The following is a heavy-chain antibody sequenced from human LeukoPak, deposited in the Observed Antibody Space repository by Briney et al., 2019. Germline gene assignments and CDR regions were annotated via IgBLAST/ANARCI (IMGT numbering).Heavy chain of an antibody. CDR3: ARHIGGGIEDMDV. V-gene: IGHV4-59*08. Sequence: SETLSLTCTVAGGSIGTYYWSWIRQSPGKRLHWIGYIYVTGTRYNPYLQSRVTISVDRSRNQFFLKMSSVTAADTAVYYCARHIGGGIEDMDVWGKGTKVIVSS. D-gene: IGHD3-16*02. CDR2: IYVTGT. J-gene: IGHJ6*03. CDR1: GGSIGTYY.